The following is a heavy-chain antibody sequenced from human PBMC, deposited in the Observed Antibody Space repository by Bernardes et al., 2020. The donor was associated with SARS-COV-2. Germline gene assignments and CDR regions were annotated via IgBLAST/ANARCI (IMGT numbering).Heavy chain of an antibody. CDR3: ARDLGYCTNGVCSP. D-gene: IGHD2-8*01. J-gene: IGHJ5*02. Sequence: GGALRLSCAASGFLFSSPWMHWVRQTPGEGLGWVSRIDPAGGNTNYADSVRGRFTISRDNAKNTLFLQMNSLRADDTAVYYCARDLGYCTNGVCSPWGQGTLVTVSS. V-gene: IGHV3-74*01. CDR2: IDPAGGNT. CDR1: GFLFSSPW.